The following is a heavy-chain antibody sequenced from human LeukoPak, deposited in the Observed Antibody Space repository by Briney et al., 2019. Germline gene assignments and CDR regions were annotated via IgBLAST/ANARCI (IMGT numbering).Heavy chain of an antibody. CDR2: INHSGST. CDR3: ARSGYVWGSYRYQPFDY. Sequence: SETLSLTCAVYGGSFSGYYWSWIRQPPGEGLEWIGEINHSGSTNYNPSLKSRVTISVDTSKNQFSLKLSSVTAADTAVYYCARSGYVWGSYRYQPFDYWGQGTLVTVSS. CDR1: GGSFSGYY. D-gene: IGHD3-16*02. V-gene: IGHV4-34*01. J-gene: IGHJ4*02.